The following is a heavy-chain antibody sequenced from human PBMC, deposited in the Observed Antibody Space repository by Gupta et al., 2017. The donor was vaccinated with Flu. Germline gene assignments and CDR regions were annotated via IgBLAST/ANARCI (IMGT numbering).Heavy chain of an antibody. J-gene: IGHJ3*02. V-gene: IGHV3-7*01. Sequence: FTFSSFWVNWGRQASGEGVGPVTIINLGGEGVYYIDSVRGRFNISRDNAKNSLILPMNYRRAEDTALYYYARDPGWGAFDMWGQGTLVTVSS. CDR3: ARDPGWGAFDM. D-gene: IGHD1-26*01. CDR1: FTFSSFW. CDR2: INLGGEGV.